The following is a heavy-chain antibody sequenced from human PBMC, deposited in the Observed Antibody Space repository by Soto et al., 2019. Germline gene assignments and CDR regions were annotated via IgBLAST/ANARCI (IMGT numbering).Heavy chain of an antibody. CDR2: IIPMVGIG. J-gene: IGHJ6*02. CDR3: ARPYRENYFSAMDV. CDR1: GGSFSNYA. V-gene: IGHV1-69*01. Sequence: QVQLVQSGAEVKMPGSSVRVSCKASGGSFSNYAISWVRQAPGQVLEWMGGIIPMVGIGNYAEKFLGRVTITADESTGTSHMELGILRSEDTAVYFGARPYRENYFSAMDVWGQGTTVTVSS. D-gene: IGHD1-26*01.